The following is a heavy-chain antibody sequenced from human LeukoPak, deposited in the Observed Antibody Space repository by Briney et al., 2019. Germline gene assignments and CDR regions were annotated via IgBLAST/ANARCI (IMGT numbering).Heavy chain of an antibody. V-gene: IGHV3-15*01. J-gene: IGHJ4*02. D-gene: IGHD3-10*01. Sequence: GGSLRLSCAASGFTFSNAWMSWVRQAPGKGLEWVGHIKRKSDGGIPDSAAPVKGRFTISRDDSKNTLYLQMNSLKTEDTAVYYCATDLGGYYSGSGTYWGSLDYWGQGTVVTVSS. CDR1: GFTFSNAW. CDR3: ATDLGGYYSGSGTYWGSLDY. CDR2: IKRKSDGGIP.